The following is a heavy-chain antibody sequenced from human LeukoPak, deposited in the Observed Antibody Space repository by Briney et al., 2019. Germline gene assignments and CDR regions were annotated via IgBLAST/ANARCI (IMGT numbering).Heavy chain of an antibody. Sequence: PSETLSLTCAVYGGSFSGYYWSWIRQSPGKGLEWIGEINHSGSTNYNPSLKSRVTISVDTSKNQFSLKLSSVTAADTAVYYCARGLPKNSNRFDPWGQGTLVTVSS. CDR2: INHSGST. CDR1: GGSFSGYY. J-gene: IGHJ5*02. CDR3: ARGLPKNSNRFDP. V-gene: IGHV4-34*01.